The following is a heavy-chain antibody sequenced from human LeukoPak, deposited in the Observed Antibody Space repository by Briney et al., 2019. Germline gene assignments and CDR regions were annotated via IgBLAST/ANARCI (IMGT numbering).Heavy chain of an antibody. D-gene: IGHD3-10*01. CDR2: IYYSGST. J-gene: IGHJ6*02. V-gene: IGHV4-59*12. CDR3: ARDREFYGSGLGMDV. Sequence: SETLSLTCTVSGGSISSYYWSWIRQPPGKGLEWIGYIYYSGSTNYNPSLKSRVTISVDTSKNQFSLKLSSVTAADTAVYYCARDREFYGSGLGMDVWGQGTTVTVSS. CDR1: GGSISSYY.